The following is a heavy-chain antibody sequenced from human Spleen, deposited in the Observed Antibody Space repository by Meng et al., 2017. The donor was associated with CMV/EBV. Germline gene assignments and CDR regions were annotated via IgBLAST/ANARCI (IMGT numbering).Heavy chain of an antibody. CDR3: ASRFGVPQGEKVDYYYYGMDV. CDR1: YA. D-gene: IGHD3-16*01. J-gene: IGHJ6*02. Sequence: YAISWVRQAPGQGLEWMGGIIPIFGTANYAQKFQGRVTITTDESTSTAYMELSSLRSEDTAVYYCASRFGVPQGEKVDYYYYGMDVWGQGTTVTVSS. CDR2: IIPIFGTA. V-gene: IGHV1-69*05.